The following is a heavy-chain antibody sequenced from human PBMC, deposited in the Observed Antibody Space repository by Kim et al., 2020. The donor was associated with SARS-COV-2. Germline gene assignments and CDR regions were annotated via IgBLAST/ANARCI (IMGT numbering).Heavy chain of an antibody. CDR2: ISYDGSNK. CDR1: GFTFSNYG. J-gene: IGHJ4*02. CDR3: ATDPTQTFGDISYYFDS. V-gene: IGHV3-33*05. D-gene: IGHD3-10*01. Sequence: GGSLRLSCAASGFTFSNYGMHWVRQAPGKGLEWVAVISYDGSNKYYADSVKGRFTISRDNSKNTLYLQMNSLRARDTGVYYCATDPTQTFGDISYYFDSWCQGTLVIVS.